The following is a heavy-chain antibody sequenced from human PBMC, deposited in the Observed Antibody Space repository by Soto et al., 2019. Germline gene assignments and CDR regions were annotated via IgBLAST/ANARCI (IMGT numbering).Heavy chain of an antibody. CDR3: ERELLWPHYGMDV. CDR1: GFTFSSYW. D-gene: IGHD3-10*01. J-gene: IGHJ6*02. CDR2: INSDGSST. Sequence: EVQLVESGGGLVQPGGSLRLSCAASGFTFSSYWMHWVRQAPGKGLVWVSRINSDGSSTSYADSVKGRFTISRDNAKNALYLQMNSLRAEDTAVYYCERELLWPHYGMDVWGQGTTVTVSS. V-gene: IGHV3-74*01.